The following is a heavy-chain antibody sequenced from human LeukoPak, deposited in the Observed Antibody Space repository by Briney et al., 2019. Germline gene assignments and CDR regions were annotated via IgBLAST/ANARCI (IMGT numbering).Heavy chain of an antibody. CDR2: IYYGGST. D-gene: IGHD1-26*01. V-gene: IGHV4-59*01. CDR3: ARGSGSYPAYYYMDV. CDR1: GGSISSYY. J-gene: IGHJ6*03. Sequence: PSETLSLTCTVSGGSISSYYWSWIRQPPGKGLEWIGYIYYGGSTNYNPSLKSRVTISVDTSKNQFSLKLSSVTAADTAVYYCARGSGSYPAYYYMDVWGKGTTVTVSS.